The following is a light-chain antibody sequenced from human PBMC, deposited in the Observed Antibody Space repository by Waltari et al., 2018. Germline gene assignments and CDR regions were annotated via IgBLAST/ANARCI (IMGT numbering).Light chain of an antibody. Sequence: QSALTQPASVSGSPGQSITIFCTGTSSEVGCYDYLSGYQEHPGKAPKLIIYDVRPRPSGVSNRFSGSKSGNTASLTISGLQAEDEADYYCGSYTSSSTLVFGTGTKVTVL. CDR2: DVR. CDR3: GSYTSSSTLV. CDR1: SSEVGCYDY. J-gene: IGLJ1*01. V-gene: IGLV2-14*03.